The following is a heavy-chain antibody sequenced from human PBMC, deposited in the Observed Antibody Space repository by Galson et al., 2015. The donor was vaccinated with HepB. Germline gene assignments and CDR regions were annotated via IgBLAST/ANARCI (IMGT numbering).Heavy chain of an antibody. J-gene: IGHJ6*02. D-gene: IGHD3-9*01. CDR1: GFTFSSYG. V-gene: IGHV3-33*01. CDR2: IWYDGSNK. CDR3: ARDLTYYDILTGYYLGGMDV. Sequence: SLRLSCAASGFTFSSYGMHWVRQAPGKGLEWVAVIWYDGSNKYYADSVKGRFTISRDNSKNTLYLQMNSLRAEDTAVYYCARDLTYYDILTGYYLGGMDVWGQGTTVTVSS.